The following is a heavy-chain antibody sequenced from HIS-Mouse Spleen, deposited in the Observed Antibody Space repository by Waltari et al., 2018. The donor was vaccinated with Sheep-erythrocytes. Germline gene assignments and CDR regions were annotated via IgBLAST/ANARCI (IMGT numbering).Heavy chain of an antibody. CDR3: ARDRSNYVDY. CDR1: GFTFSSYS. J-gene: IGHJ4*02. D-gene: IGHD3-10*01. Sequence: EVQLVESGGGLVKPGGSLRLSCSASGFTFSSYSMNWVRQAPGKGQEWVSSSSSRSSKIYYAESVKGRFTISRDNAKNSLYLQRNSLRAEDTAVYYCARDRSNYVDYWGQGTLVTVSS. CDR2: SSSRSSKI. V-gene: IGHV3-21*01.